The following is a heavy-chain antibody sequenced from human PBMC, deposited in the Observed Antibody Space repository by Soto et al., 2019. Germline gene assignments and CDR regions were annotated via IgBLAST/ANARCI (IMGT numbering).Heavy chain of an antibody. J-gene: IGHJ4*02. CDR2: LNQDGSAT. Sequence: EVQMVESGGGLVQPGGSLRLSCAASGFSFSSSWMIWVRQAPWKGLEWVASLNQDGSATYYVDSVRGRFTISRDNAQSSVYLQMNSLRAEDTAMYYCATDLTYCGGQGTLVTVSS. V-gene: IGHV3-7*05. CDR1: GFSFSSSW. CDR3: ATDLTYC. D-gene: IGHD2-8*02.